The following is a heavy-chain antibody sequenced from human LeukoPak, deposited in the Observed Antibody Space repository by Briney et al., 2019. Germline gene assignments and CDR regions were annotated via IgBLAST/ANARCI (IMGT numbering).Heavy chain of an antibody. D-gene: IGHD5-12*01. J-gene: IGHJ4*02. Sequence: GASVNVSCTASGGTFSSYAISWVRQAPGQGLEWMGGIIPIFGTANYAQKFQGRVTITADESTSTAYMELSSLRSEDTAVYYCASTSSGYDYSIDYWGQGTLVTVSS. CDR3: ASTSSGYDYSIDY. CDR1: GGTFSSYA. CDR2: IIPIFGTA. V-gene: IGHV1-69*13.